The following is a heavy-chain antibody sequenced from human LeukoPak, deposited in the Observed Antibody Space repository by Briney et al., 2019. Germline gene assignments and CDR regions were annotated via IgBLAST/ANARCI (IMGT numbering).Heavy chain of an antibody. CDR3: TRDGLDHYYYYFIDV. Sequence: PGGSLRLSCAASGFSISNYIMNWVRQAPGKGLEWVSSISASTTYIYYADSVKGRFTISRDNAKNALHLEMNSLRAEDTAMYYCTRDGLDHYYYYFIDVWGKGTTVTVSS. CDR1: GFSISNYI. J-gene: IGHJ6*03. CDR2: ISASTTYI. D-gene: IGHD3/OR15-3a*01. V-gene: IGHV3-21*01.